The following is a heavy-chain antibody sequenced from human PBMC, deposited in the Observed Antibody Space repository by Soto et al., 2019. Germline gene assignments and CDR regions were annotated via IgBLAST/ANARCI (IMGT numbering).Heavy chain of an antibody. V-gene: IGHV3-15*07. CDR1: GFTFSNAW. CDR3: TTDGSSSFTPPGL. CDR2: IKSKTDGETT. Sequence: EVQLVESGGGLVKPGGSLRLSCAASGFTFSNAWMNWVRQTPGKGLEWVGRIKSKTDGETTDYAALVKGRFTISRDGSTNTLSLQMNSLKTAHTAVYYRTTDGSSSFTPPGLWGQGTLVTVSS. J-gene: IGHJ4*02.